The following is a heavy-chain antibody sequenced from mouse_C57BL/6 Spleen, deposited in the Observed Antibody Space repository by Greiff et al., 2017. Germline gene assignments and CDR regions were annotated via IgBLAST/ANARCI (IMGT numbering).Heavy chain of an antibody. CDR1: GYTFTSYW. Sequence: QVQLKQPGAELVKPGASVKVSCKASGYTFTSYWMHWVKQRPGQGLEWIGRIHPSDSDTNYNQKFKGKATLTVDKSSSTAYMQLRSLTSEDSAVYYCAMRGVYDGYEYYFDYGGQGTTLTVSS. CDR2: IHPSDSDT. D-gene: IGHD2-3*01. CDR3: AMRGVYDGYEYYFDY. J-gene: IGHJ2*01. V-gene: IGHV1-74*01.